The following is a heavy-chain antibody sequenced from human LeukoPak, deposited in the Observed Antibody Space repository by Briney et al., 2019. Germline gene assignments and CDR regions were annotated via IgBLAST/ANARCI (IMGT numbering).Heavy chain of an antibody. Sequence: GGSLRLSCAASGFIFSSYSMNWVRQAPGKGLEWVSSISSSSSYIYYADSVKGRFTISRDNAKNSLYLQMNSLRAEDTAVYYCARDLCPWYSSSCRYFDYWGQGTLVTVSS. J-gene: IGHJ4*02. CDR1: GFIFSSYS. CDR2: ISSSSSYI. D-gene: IGHD6-13*01. V-gene: IGHV3-21*01. CDR3: ARDLCPWYSSSCRYFDY.